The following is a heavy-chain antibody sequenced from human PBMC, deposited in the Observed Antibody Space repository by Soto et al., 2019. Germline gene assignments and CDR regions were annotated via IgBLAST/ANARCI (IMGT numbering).Heavy chain of an antibody. J-gene: IGHJ4*02. CDR2: IVVGSGNT. CDR1: GFTFTSSS. Sequence: SVKGSCKASGFTFTSSSVQWVRQARGQRLEWIGWIVVGSGNTNYAQKFQERVTISVDTSKNQFSLKLSSVTAADTAVYYCIAGWHTARREWWGQGTLVTVSS. V-gene: IGHV1-58*01. D-gene: IGHD5-18*01. CDR3: IAGWHTARREW.